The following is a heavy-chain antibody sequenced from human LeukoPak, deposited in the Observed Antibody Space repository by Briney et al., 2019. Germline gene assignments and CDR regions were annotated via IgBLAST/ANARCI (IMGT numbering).Heavy chain of an antibody. V-gene: IGHV3-23*01. CDR1: RFTFSSYA. CDR2: NSGSGGST. Sequence: GGSLRLSCAASRFTFSSYAMSWVRQAPGKGLEWVSANSGSGGSTYYADSVKGRFTISRDNSKNTLYLQMISLRAEDTAVYYCVKALPTDIVVVPAAMGYNYYGMDVWGQGTTVTVSS. D-gene: IGHD2-2*01. CDR3: VKALPTDIVVVPAAMGYNYYGMDV. J-gene: IGHJ6*02.